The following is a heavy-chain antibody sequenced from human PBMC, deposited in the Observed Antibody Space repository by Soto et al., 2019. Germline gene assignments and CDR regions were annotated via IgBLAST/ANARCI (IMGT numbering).Heavy chain of an antibody. V-gene: IGHV1-18*01. D-gene: IGHD3-16*01. J-gene: IGHJ2*01. CDR1: GYTFPSYG. Sequence: QVQLVQSGAEVKKPGASVKVSCKASGYTFPSYGISWVRQAPGQGLEWMGWISAYTGNTNFAQNLQGSVTMTTDTSTTTAYMELRRLRSDDTAVYYCARDPKMITFGGGLFDLWGRGTLVTVSS. CDR3: ARDPKMITFGGGLFDL. CDR2: ISAYTGNT.